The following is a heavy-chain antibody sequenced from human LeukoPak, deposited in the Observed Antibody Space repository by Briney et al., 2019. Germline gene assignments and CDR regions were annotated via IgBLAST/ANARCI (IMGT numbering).Heavy chain of an antibody. CDR1: GYTFTGYY. D-gene: IGHD4-23*01. V-gene: IGHV1-2*02. Sequence: GASVKVSCKASGYTFTGYYMHWVRQAPGQGLEWMGWINPNSGGTNYAQEFQGRVTMTRDTSISTAYMELSRLRSDDTAVYYCARDLAGGNSVSSVYYWGQGTLVTVSS. CDR3: ARDLAGGNSVSSVYY. CDR2: INPNSGGT. J-gene: IGHJ4*02.